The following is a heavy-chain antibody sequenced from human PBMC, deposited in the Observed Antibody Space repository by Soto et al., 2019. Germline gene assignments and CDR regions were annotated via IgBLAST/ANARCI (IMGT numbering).Heavy chain of an antibody. CDR3: ARPREAGKNYYGVDV. Sequence: PGESLKICCKGSGYSLTNYWIGWARQMPGKGLEWMGIIYPGDSDTRYSPSFQGQVTISADKSTSTAYLQWSSLKASDSAMYYCARPREAGKNYYGVDVWGQGTTVTVSS. V-gene: IGHV5-51*01. CDR1: GYSLTNYW. D-gene: IGHD6-19*01. CDR2: IYPGDSDT. J-gene: IGHJ6*02.